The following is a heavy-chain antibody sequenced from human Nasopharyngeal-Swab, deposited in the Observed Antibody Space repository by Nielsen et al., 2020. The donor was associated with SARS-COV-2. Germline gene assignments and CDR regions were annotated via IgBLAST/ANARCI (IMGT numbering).Heavy chain of an antibody. Sequence: ESLKISCAASGFTLSDYSMNWVRQAPGKGLEWIGEIHHSGSTNYNPSLKSRVTISLDTSKNQFSLKLSSVTAADTAVYYCARGDLGIAVAKQPFDYWGQGTLVTVSS. CDR1: GFTLSDYS. J-gene: IGHJ4*02. CDR2: IHHSGST. V-gene: IGHV4-34*01. CDR3: ARGDLGIAVAKQPFDY. D-gene: IGHD6-19*01.